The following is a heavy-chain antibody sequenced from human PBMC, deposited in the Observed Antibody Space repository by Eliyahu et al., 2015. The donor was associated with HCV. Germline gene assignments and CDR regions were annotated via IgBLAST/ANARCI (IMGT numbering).Heavy chain of an antibody. D-gene: IGHD7-27*01. V-gene: IGHV3-53*01. J-gene: IGHJ6*02. Sequence: EVQLVESGGGLIQPGGSLRLSCEVSGFIVSANYMTWVRLAPGKGLEWVSVIYSGDTTFYADSVKGRFTISTDNSANTLHLQMNSLKAEDTAVYYCARDGDVRRGMDVWGQGTTVIVSS. CDR2: IYSGDTT. CDR3: ARDGDVRRGMDV. CDR1: GFIVSANY.